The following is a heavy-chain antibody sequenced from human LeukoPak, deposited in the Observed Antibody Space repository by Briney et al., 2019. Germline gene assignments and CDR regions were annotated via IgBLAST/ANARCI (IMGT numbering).Heavy chain of an antibody. V-gene: IGHV3-74*01. CDR2: INSDGSST. CDR3: AKERFGELLGAFDI. CDR1: GFTFSSYW. J-gene: IGHJ3*02. D-gene: IGHD3-10*01. Sequence: PGGSLRLSCAASGFTFSSYWMHWVRQAPGKGLVWVSRINSDGSSTSYADSVKGRFTISRDNAKNTLYLQMNSLRAEDTAVYYCAKERFGELLGAFDIWGQGTMVTVSS.